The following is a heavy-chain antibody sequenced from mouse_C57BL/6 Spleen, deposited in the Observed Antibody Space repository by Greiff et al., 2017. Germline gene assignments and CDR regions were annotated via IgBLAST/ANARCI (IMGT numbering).Heavy chain of an antibody. CDR1: GYTFTSYW. CDR2: IHPNSGST. J-gene: IGHJ4*01. CDR3: ARSYGSSYDAMDY. V-gene: IGHV1-64*01. D-gene: IGHD1-1*01. Sequence: VQLHQPGAELVKPGASVKLSCKASGYTFTSYWMHWVKQRPGQGLEWIGMIHPNSGSTNYNEKFKSKATLTVDKSSSTAYMQLSSLTSEDSAVYYCARSYGSSYDAMDYWGQGTSVTVSS.